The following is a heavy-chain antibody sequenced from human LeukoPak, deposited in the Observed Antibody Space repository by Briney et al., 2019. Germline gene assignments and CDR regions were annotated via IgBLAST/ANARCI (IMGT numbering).Heavy chain of an antibody. J-gene: IGHJ4*02. D-gene: IGHD2-21*02. CDR2: IIPIFGTA. Sequence: ASVKVSCKASGGTFSSYAISWVRQAPGQGLEWMGRIIPIFGTANYAQKFQGRVTITTDESTSTAYMELSSLRSEDTAVYYCASAYCGGDCYRPHPSFDYWGQGTLVTVSS. CDR1: GGTFSSYA. CDR3: ASAYCGGDCYRPHPSFDY. V-gene: IGHV1-69*05.